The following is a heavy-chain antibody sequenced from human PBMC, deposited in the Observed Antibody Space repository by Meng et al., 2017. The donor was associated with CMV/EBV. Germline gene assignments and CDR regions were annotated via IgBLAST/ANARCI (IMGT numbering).Heavy chain of an antibody. CDR1: GFTFSSYW. J-gene: IGHJ4*02. D-gene: IGHD3-3*01. CDR2: INSDGSST. CDR3: ARGARGLVLRFLEWLSVDY. Sequence: GGSLRLSCAASGFTFSSYWMHWVRQAPGKGLVWVSRINSDGSSTSYADSVKGRFTISRDNAKNTLYLQMNSLRAEDTAVYYCARGARGLVLRFLEWLSVDYWGQGTLVTVSS. V-gene: IGHV3-74*01.